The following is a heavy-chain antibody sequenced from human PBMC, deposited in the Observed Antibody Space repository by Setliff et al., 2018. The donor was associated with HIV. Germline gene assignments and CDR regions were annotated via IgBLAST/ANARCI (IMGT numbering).Heavy chain of an antibody. J-gene: IGHJ4*02. Sequence: PGGSLRLSCSASGFTFDDYGMSWVRQAPGKGLEWVAIISYDGSDKYYADSVKGRFTISRDNSNNTVYLEVKSLRVEDTALYYCAKDLSPNWGPGEFDHWGQGTLVTVSS. V-gene: IGHV3-30*18. CDR1: GFTFDDYG. CDR2: ISYDGSDK. CDR3: AKDLSPNWGPGEFDH. D-gene: IGHD7-27*01.